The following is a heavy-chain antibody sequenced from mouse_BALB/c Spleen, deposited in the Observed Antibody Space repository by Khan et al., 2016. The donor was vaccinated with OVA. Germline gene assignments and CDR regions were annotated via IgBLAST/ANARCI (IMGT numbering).Heavy chain of an antibody. V-gene: IGHV1-7*01. D-gene: IGHD1-1*01. J-gene: IGHJ3*01. CDR2: INPSTGYT. CDR3: ANHGSSSAWLTY. Sequence: VQLQQSGAELAKPGASVKMSCKASGYTFTSYWMHWVKQRPGQGLEWIGYINPSTGYTEYNQRFKDKATLTADKSSSTAYMLLSSLTSEESAVYSCANHGSSSAWLTYWGQGTLVTVSA. CDR1: GYTFTSYW.